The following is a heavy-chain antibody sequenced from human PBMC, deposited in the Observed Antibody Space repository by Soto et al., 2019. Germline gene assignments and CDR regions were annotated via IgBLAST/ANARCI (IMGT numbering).Heavy chain of an antibody. Sequence: ASVKVSCKVSGYTLTELSMHWVRQAPGKGLEWMGGFDPEDGETIYAQKFQGRVTMTEDTSTDTAYMELSSVTAADTAVYYCARHVPISHGAFDIWGQGTMVTVSS. J-gene: IGHJ3*02. CDR3: ARHVPISHGAFDI. CDR2: FDPEDGET. D-gene: IGHD2-2*01. CDR1: GYTLTELS. V-gene: IGHV1-24*01.